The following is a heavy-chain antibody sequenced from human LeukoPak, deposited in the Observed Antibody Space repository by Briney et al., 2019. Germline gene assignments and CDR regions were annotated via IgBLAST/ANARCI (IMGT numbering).Heavy chain of an antibody. CDR1: GYSFTSYW. Sequence: GEALQISLKGSGYSFTSYWIGGGRPMPGKGGEWMGIIYPGESDTSYSPSFQGQVTISPDQSISTPYLQWSSLKASDTAMYYCARQYYYYYGMDVWGQGTTVTVSS. V-gene: IGHV5-51*01. CDR2: IYPGESDT. J-gene: IGHJ6*02. CDR3: ARQYYYYYGMDV.